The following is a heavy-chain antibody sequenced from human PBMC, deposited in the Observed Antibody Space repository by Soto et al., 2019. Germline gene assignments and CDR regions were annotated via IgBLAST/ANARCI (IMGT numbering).Heavy chain of an antibody. CDR2: INHSGST. Sequence: TSETLSLTCAVYGGSFSGYYWGWIRPPPGKGLEWIGEINHSGSTNYNPSLKSRVTISVDTSKNQFSLKLSSVTAADTAVYYCARLGIVGARGAFDIWGQGTMVTVSS. CDR1: GGSFSGYY. D-gene: IGHD1-26*01. V-gene: IGHV4-34*01. J-gene: IGHJ3*02. CDR3: ARLGIVGARGAFDI.